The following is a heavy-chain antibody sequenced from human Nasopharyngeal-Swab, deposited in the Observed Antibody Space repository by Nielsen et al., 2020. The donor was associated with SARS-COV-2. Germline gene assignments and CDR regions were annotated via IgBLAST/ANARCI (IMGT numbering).Heavy chain of an antibody. J-gene: IGHJ5*02. Sequence: GESLKISCAASGFTFSSYAMHWVRQAPAKGLEWVSAISFSGQSRHYAESVKGRFTISRDNSKNTLYLQMNSLRAEDTAVYYCAKYNWNTMATFDPWGQGTLVTVSS. D-gene: IGHD1-20*01. CDR1: GFTFSSYA. CDR3: AKYNWNTMATFDP. V-gene: IGHV3-23*01. CDR2: ISFSGQSR.